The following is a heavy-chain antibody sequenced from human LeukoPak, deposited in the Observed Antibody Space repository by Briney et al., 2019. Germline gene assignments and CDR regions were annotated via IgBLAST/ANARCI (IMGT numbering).Heavy chain of an antibody. J-gene: IGHJ4*02. Sequence: PSETLSLTCTVSGASISSYFWTWIRQSPGKGLEWIGYISNIGTTNYNPSLKSRVTMSVDTSKNQFSLKLSSVTAADTAVYYCAREKRLRYFDWLLSPWGQGTLVTVSS. CDR3: AREKRLRYFDWLLSP. V-gene: IGHV4-59*12. CDR2: ISNIGTT. D-gene: IGHD3-9*01. CDR1: GASISSYF.